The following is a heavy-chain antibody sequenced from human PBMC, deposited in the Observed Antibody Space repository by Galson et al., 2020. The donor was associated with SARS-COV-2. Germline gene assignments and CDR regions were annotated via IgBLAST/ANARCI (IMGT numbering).Heavy chain of an antibody. D-gene: IGHD1-26*01. CDR3: ARALGGGYLSPVDY. J-gene: IGHJ4*02. V-gene: IGHV3-30*04. CDR2: ISYDGSNK. Sequence: GESLKISCAASGFTFSSYAMHWVRQAPGKGLEWVAVISYDGSNKYYADSVKGRFTISRDNSKNTLYLQMNSLRAEDTAVYYCARALGGGYLSPVDYWGQGTLVTVSS. CDR1: GFTFSSYA.